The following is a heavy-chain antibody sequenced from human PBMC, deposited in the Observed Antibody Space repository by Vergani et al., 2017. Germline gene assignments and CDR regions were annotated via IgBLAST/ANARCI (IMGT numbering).Heavy chain of an antibody. D-gene: IGHD2-21*02. Sequence: EVQLVESGGGVVRPGGSLRLSCAASGFTFDDYGMSLVRQAPPQGLELVSVINLNGGSTGYADSVKGRFTIYRDNAKNSLYMQMNSLSAEDTALDYCARDACGGDCYSNNHWFDPWGQGTLVTVSS. J-gene: IGHJ5*02. CDR3: ARDACGGDCYSNNHWFDP. V-gene: IGHV3-20*04. CDR1: GFTFDDYG. CDR2: INLNGGST.